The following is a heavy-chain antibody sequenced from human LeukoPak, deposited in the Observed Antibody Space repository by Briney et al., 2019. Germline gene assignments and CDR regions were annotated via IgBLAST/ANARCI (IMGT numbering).Heavy chain of an antibody. D-gene: IGHD4-17*01. CDR3: ARGVYGDYPDDAFDI. Sequence: PSGTLSLTCAVSGGSISSSNWWSWVRQPPGKGLEWIGEIYHSGSTNYNPSLKSRVTISVDKSKNRFSLKLSSVTAADTAVYYCARGVYGDYPDDAFDIWGQGTMVTVSS. V-gene: IGHV4-4*02. J-gene: IGHJ3*02. CDR1: GGSISSSNW. CDR2: IYHSGST.